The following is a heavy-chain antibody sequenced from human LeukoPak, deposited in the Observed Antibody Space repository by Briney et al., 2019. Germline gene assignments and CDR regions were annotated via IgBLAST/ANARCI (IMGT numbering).Heavy chain of an antibody. CDR1: GYIFTSYD. J-gene: IGHJ5*02. Sequence: GASVKVSCKASGYIFTSYDINWVRQATGQGFEWMGRMSPNSGNTAYAEKFQGRVTMTRDTSINTAYMDLSSLTSEDTAVYYCAGGPINWFDPWGQGTLVTVSS. CDR2: MSPNSGNT. V-gene: IGHV1-8*01. CDR3: AGGPINWFDP.